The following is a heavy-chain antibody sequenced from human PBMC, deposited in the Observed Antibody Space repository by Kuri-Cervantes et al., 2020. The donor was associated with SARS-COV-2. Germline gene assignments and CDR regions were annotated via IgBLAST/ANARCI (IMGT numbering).Heavy chain of an antibody. D-gene: IGHD5-18*01. CDR3: ASCPGGLPYYYYGMDV. J-gene: IGHJ6*02. CDR2: IYYSGST. V-gene: IGHV4-30-4*01. CDR1: GGSISSADYY. Sequence: LRLSCTVSGGSISSADYYWSWIRQPPGKGLEWIGYIYYSGSTYYNPSLKSRITISVDTSKNQFSLKLSSVTAADTAVYYCASCPGGLPYYYYGMDVLCQGTTVTVSS.